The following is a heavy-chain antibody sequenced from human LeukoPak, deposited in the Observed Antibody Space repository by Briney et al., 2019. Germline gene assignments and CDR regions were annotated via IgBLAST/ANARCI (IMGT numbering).Heavy chain of an antibody. CDR1: GFTFSSYS. CDR2: ISSSSSYI. J-gene: IGHJ6*03. V-gene: IGHV3-21*01. D-gene: IGHD2-8*01. Sequence: GGSLRLSCAASGFTFSSYSMNWVRQAPGKGLEWVSSISSSSSYIYYADSAKGRFTISRDNAKNSLYLQMNSLRAEDTAVYYCARATDIVLYYMDVWGKGTTVTVSS. CDR3: ARATDIVLYYMDV.